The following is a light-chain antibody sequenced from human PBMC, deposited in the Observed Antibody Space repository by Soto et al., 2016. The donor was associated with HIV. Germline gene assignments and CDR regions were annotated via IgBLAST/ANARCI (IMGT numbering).Light chain of an antibody. Sequence: DIQMTQSPSSLSASVGDRVTITCRASQGISNYLAWFQQRPGKAPKSLIYAASSLQSGSHQSSAAVDLGQISLSPSAACSLKICNLYCQQYYSSVPLSFGGRDQGGDQT. J-gene: IGKJ4*01. V-gene: IGKV1-16*02. CDR2: AAS. CDR3: QQYYSSVPLS. CDR1: QGISNY.